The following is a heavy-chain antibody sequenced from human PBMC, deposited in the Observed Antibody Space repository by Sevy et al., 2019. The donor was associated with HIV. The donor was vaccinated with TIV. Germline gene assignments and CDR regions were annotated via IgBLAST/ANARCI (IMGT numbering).Heavy chain of an antibody. J-gene: IGHJ4*02. CDR3: ARVGSSSYHHYN. CDR2: ISSSGSTI. CDR1: VFTFSDYY. V-gene: IGHV3-11*01. Sequence: GGSLRLSCAASVFTFSDYYKSWIRQAPGKGLEWVSYISSSGSTIYYADSVKGRFTISRDNAKNSLYLQMNSLRAEDTAGYYCARVGSSSYHHYNWGQGTLVTVSS. D-gene: IGHD2-15*01.